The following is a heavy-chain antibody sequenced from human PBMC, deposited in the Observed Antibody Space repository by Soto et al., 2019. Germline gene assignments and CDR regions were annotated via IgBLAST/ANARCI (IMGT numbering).Heavy chain of an antibody. CDR1: GSTFTSNG. V-gene: IGHV1-18*04. D-gene: IGHD5-18*01. J-gene: IGHJ4*02. CDR2: ISTYNENM. Sequence: ASVKVSCKVSGSTFTSNGIGWVRQAPGQGLEWMGWISTYNENMDSAPHLQGRLTMTTDTSTTTAYMELTNLKFADTALYYCGYVGGYSTGDYSFDLWGQGTPVTVSS. CDR3: GYVGGYSTGDYSFDL.